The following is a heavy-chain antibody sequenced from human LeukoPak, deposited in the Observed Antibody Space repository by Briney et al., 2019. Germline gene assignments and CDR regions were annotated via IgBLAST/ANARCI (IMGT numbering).Heavy chain of an antibody. CDR2: IYHSGST. D-gene: IGHD3-16*01. J-gene: IGHJ4*02. V-gene: IGHV4-38-2*02. Sequence: GSLRLSCAASGFTFSSYSMSWVRQAPGKGLEWIGSIYHSGSTYYNPSLKSRVTISVDTSKNQFSLKLSSVTAADTAVYYCARELGRGVGGNDYWGQGTLVTVSS. CDR3: ARELGRGVGGNDY. CDR1: GFTFSSYS.